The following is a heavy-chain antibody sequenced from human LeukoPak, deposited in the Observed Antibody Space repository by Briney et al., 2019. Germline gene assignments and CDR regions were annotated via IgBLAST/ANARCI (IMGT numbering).Heavy chain of an antibody. CDR1: GFTFSSYS. CDR2: ISGSSKII. D-gene: IGHD2-2*01. Sequence: GGSLRLSCAASGFTFSSYSMNWVRQAPGKGLEWISYISGSSKIIHWAESLKGRFTISRDNAKNSLYLQMNSLRDEDTAVYYCARDYSSSRSFFGYHYGMDVWGQGTTVTVSS. CDR3: ARDYSSSRSFFGYHYGMDV. J-gene: IGHJ6*02. V-gene: IGHV3-48*02.